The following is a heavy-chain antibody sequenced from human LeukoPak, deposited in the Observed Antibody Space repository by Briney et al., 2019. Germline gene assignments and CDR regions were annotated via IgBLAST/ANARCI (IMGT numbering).Heavy chain of an antibody. CDR1: GGSISSGGYS. J-gene: IGHJ4*02. CDR2: IYYSGST. Sequence: SETLSLTCAVSGGSISSGGYSWSWIRQPPGKGLEWLGYIYYSGSTNYNPSLKSRVIISVDTSKNQFSLKLSSVTAADTAVYYCARVDYGSGSYNFDYWGQGTLVTVSS. CDR3: ARVDYGSGSYNFDY. V-gene: IGHV4-61*08. D-gene: IGHD3-10*01.